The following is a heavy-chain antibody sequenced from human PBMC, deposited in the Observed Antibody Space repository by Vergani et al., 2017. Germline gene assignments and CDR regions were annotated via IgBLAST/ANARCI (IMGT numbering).Heavy chain of an antibody. CDR1: GGSISSYY. CDR3: ARVGVVAASYYYYYMDV. V-gene: IGHV4-59*01. J-gene: IGHJ6*03. CDR2: IYYSGST. Sequence: QVQLQESGPGLVKPSETLSLTCTVSGGSISSYYWSWIRQPPGKGLEWIGYIYYSGSTNYNPSRKSRVTISVDTSKNQFSLKLSSVTAADTAVYYCARVGVVAASYYYYYMDVWGKGTTVTVSS. D-gene: IGHD2-15*01.